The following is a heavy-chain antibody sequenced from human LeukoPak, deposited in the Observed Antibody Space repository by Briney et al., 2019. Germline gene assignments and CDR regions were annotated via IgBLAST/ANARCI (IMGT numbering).Heavy chain of an antibody. V-gene: IGHV3-23*01. D-gene: IGHD1-26*01. Sequence: GGSLRLSCALSVISLSNYGMSCVRQAPGKGLEWVAGISGSGGSTNYGDSVKGRFTISRDNRKNTLYLQMNSLRAEDAAVYYCAKDLRVGATGSDYWGQGTLVTVSS. J-gene: IGHJ4*02. CDR1: VISLSNYG. CDR3: AKDLRVGATGSDY. CDR2: ISGSGGST.